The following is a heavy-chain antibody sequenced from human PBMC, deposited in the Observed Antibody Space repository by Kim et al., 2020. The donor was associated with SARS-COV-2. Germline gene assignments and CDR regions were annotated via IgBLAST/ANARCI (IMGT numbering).Heavy chain of an antibody. V-gene: IGHV4-31*02. CDR3: ARDRGYCSSTSCRRTLFDY. J-gene: IGHJ4*02. D-gene: IGHD2-2*01. Sequence: RVTISVDTSKNQFSLKLSSVTAADTAVYYCARDRGYCSSTSCRRTLFDYWGQGTLVTVSS.